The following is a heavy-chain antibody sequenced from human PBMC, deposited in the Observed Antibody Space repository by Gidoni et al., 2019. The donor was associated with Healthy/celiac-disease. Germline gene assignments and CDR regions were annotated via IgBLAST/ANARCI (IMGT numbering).Heavy chain of an antibody. V-gene: IGHV4-38-2*02. Sequence: QVQLQESGPGLVKPSATLSLTCTVSGYSISSGYYWGWIRQPPGKGLEWIGSIYHSGSTYYNPSLKSRVTISVDTSKNQFSLKLSSVTAADTAVYYCARDPSTLVVVVVAGRYFDYWGQGTLVTVSS. J-gene: IGHJ4*02. CDR2: IYHSGST. D-gene: IGHD2-15*01. CDR1: GYSISSGYY. CDR3: ARDPSTLVVVVVAGRYFDY.